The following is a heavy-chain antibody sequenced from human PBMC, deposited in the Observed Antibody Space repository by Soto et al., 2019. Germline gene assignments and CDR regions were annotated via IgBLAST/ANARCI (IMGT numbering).Heavy chain of an antibody. V-gene: IGHV1-69*19. CDR2: ISPMFGAA. CDR3: AREVQVHTPAFVC. CDR1: GGTFNTYA. Sequence: QVQLVQSGAEMKKPGSSVKVSCQSSGGTFNTYAMNWVRQAPGQGPEWMGDISPMFGAANYAPKFQGRVTITADESTGTSYMQLSSLTSEDTALYFCAREVQVHTPAFVCWGQGPLVTVSS. D-gene: IGHD3-10*01. J-gene: IGHJ4*02.